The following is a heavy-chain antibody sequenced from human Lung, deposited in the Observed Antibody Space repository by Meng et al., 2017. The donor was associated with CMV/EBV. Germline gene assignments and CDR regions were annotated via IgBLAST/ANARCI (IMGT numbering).Heavy chain of an antibody. CDR2: IYTGGSA. J-gene: IGHJ6*04. D-gene: IGHD1-14*01. V-gene: IGHV3-53*01. CDR3: ATQAPPGITDKDYFYYGMDV. Sequence: ESXKISXAVSGFIVSSKYMTWVRQTPGKGLEWVSIIYTGGSASYADSVKGRFTISRDNSKNTLYLQMNSLRAEDTAVYYCATQAPPGITDKDYFYYGMDVWGTGTXVPVAS. CDR1: GFIVSSKY.